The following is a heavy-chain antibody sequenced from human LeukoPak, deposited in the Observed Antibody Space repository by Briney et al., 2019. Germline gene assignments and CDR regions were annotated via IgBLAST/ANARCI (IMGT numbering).Heavy chain of an antibody. CDR2: ISSSSSYI. CDR3: ARERYCSGGSCQLDY. CDR1: GFTFSSYS. J-gene: IGHJ4*02. D-gene: IGHD2-15*01. Sequence: PGGSLRLSCGAFGFTFSSYSMNWVRQAPGKGLEWVSSISSSSSYIYYADSVKGRFTISRDNAKNSLYLQMNSLRAEDTAVYYCARERYCSGGSCQLDYWGQGTLVTVSS. V-gene: IGHV3-21*01.